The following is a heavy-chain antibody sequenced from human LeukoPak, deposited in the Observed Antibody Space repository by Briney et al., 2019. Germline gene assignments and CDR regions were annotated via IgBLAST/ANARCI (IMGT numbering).Heavy chain of an antibody. Sequence: SETLSLTCTVSGGSISSYYWTWIRQPPGKGLEWIGYVYYSGSTNYNPSLKSRVTISVDTSKNQFSLKLSSVTAADTAVYYCARGSKLPTDYWGQGTLVTVSS. CDR1: GGSISSYY. J-gene: IGHJ4*02. CDR3: ARGSKLPTDY. D-gene: IGHD3-10*01. CDR2: VYYSGST. V-gene: IGHV4-59*01.